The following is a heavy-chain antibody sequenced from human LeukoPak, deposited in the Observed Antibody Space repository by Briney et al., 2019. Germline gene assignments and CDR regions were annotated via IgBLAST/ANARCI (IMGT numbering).Heavy chain of an antibody. D-gene: IGHD2-15*01. CDR2: ISGSGGST. Sequence: GGSLRLSCAASGFTFSSYAMRWVRQAPGKGLEWVSAISGSGGSTYYADSGKGRFTISRDNSKNTLYLQMNSLRAEDTAVYYCAKASVPDILNWFDPWGQGTLVTVSS. V-gene: IGHV3-23*01. CDR3: AKASVPDILNWFDP. J-gene: IGHJ5*02. CDR1: GFTFSSYA.